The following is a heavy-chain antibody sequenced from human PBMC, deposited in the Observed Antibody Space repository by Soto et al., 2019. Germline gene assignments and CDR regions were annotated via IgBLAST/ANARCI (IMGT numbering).Heavy chain of an antibody. Sequence: QVQLQQWGAGLLKPSETLSLTCAVYGGSFSGYYWSWIRQPPGKGLEWIGEINHSGSTNYNPSLKSRVTISVDTSKNHFSLKLSSVTAADTAVYYCASDTANDFWSGNFDYWGQVTLVTVSS. CDR1: GGSFSGYY. D-gene: IGHD3-3*01. V-gene: IGHV4-34*01. CDR3: ASDTANDFWSGNFDY. J-gene: IGHJ4*02. CDR2: INHSGST.